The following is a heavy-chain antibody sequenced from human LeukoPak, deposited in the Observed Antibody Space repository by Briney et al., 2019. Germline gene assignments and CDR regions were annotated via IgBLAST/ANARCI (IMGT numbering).Heavy chain of an antibody. CDR2: IYPGDSDT. CDR3: ARHWQDDAFDI. V-gene: IGHV5-51*01. Sequence: GESLKISCKGSGYSFTSYWIGWVRQMPGKGLXXXGIIYPGDSDTRYSPSFQGQVTISADKSISTAYLQWSSLKASDTAMYYCARHWQDDAFDIWGQGTMVTVSS. CDR1: GYSFTSYW. J-gene: IGHJ3*02.